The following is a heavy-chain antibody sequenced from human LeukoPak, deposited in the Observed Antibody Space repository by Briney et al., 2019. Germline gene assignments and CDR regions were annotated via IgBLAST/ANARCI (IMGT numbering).Heavy chain of an antibody. CDR3: ARHVTVHYSSFDY. V-gene: IGHV4-59*08. CDR1: GGSISSYF. CDR2: IYYSGST. D-gene: IGHD2-15*01. J-gene: IGHJ4*02. Sequence: SETLSLTCTVSGGSISSYFWSWIRQPPGKGLEWIGYIYYSGSTNYNPSLKSRVTISVDTSKKQFSLNLTSVTAADTAVYYCARHVTVHYSSFDYWGQGTLVTVSS.